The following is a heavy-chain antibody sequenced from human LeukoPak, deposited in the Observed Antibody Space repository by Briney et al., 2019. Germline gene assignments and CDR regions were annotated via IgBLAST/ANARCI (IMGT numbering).Heavy chain of an antibody. CDR2: IKQDGSEK. D-gene: IGHD1-26*01. Sequence: GGSLRLSCAASGFTFCSYGIHWVRQAPGKGLEWVANIKQDGSEKYYVDSVKGRFTISRDNAKNSLYLQMNSLRAEDTAVYYCARDLIVGATERAFDIWGQGTMVTVSS. J-gene: IGHJ3*02. V-gene: IGHV3-7*04. CDR1: GFTFCSYG. CDR3: ARDLIVGATERAFDI.